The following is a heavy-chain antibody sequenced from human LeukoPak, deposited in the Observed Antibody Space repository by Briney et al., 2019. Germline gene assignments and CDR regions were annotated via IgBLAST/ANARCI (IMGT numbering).Heavy chain of an antibody. D-gene: IGHD3-3*01. J-gene: IGHJ5*02. CDR3: ARAYYDFWSGPRGANWFDT. V-gene: IGHV1-69*05. CDR1: GGTFSSYA. Sequence: SVKVSRKASGGTFSSYAISWVRQAPGQGLEWVGGIIPIFGTANYAQRLQGRVTITTDESISTADMELCSLRSENTAFSYCARAYYDFWSGPRGANWFDTWGQGTLVTASS. CDR2: IIPIFGTA.